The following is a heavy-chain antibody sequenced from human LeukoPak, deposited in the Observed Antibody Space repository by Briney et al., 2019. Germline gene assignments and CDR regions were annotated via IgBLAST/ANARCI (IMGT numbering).Heavy chain of an antibody. D-gene: IGHD6-13*01. CDR2: INPNSGGT. V-gene: IGHV1-2*02. CDR1: GYTFTGYY. CDR3: ARAQQQLAYDY. Sequence: ASVKVSCKASGYTFTGYYMHWVRQAPGQGLEWMGWINPNSGGTNYARKFQGRVTMTRDTSISTAYMELSRLRSDDTAVYYCARAQQQLAYDYWGQGTLVTVSS. J-gene: IGHJ4*02.